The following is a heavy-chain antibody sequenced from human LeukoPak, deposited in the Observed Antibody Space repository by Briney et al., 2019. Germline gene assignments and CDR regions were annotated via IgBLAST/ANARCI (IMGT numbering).Heavy chain of an antibody. CDR3: AKARSPIKNYYGSGSYDY. Sequence: GGSLRLSCAASGFTFSSYSMNWVRQAPGKGLEWVSAISGSGGSTYYADSVKGRFTISRDNSKNTLYLQMNSLRAEDTAVYYCAKARSPIKNYYGSGSYDYWGQGTLVTVSS. CDR1: GFTFSSYS. CDR2: ISGSGGST. D-gene: IGHD3-10*01. J-gene: IGHJ4*02. V-gene: IGHV3-23*01.